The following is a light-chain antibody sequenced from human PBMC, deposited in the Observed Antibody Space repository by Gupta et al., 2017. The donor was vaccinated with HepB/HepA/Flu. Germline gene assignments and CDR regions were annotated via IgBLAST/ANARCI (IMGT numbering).Light chain of an antibody. CDR1: QGITNY. V-gene: IGKV1-27*01. CDR2: AAS. CDR3: QKYNSALGVT. J-gene: IGKJ3*01. Sequence: DIQMTQSPSSPSASVGDRVTITCRASQGITNYLAWYQQKPGKVPKLLIYAASTLQSGVPSRFSGSGSGTDFTLTISSLQPEDVATYYCQKYNSALGVTFGPGTKVDIK.